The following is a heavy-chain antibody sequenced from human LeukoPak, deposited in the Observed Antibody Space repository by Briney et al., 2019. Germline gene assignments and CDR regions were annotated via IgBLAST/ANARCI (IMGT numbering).Heavy chain of an antibody. CDR3: ARAGLCSSTSCYIPPFDY. Sequence: PGGSLRLSCAASGFTFTNYAMSWVRQAPGKGLEWVSAISGSGTSTYYADSVKGRFTISRDNSKNTLYLQMNSLRAEDTAVYYCARAGLCSSTSCYIPPFDYWGQGTLVTVSS. CDR1: GFTFTNYA. D-gene: IGHD2-2*02. V-gene: IGHV3-23*01. CDR2: ISGSGTST. J-gene: IGHJ4*02.